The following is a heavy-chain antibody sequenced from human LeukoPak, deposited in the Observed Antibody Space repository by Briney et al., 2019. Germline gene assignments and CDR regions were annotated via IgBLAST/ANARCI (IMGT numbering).Heavy chain of an antibody. CDR2: ISGSGGST. CDR1: GFTFSTYA. D-gene: IGHD4/OR15-4a*01. V-gene: IGHV3-23*01. J-gene: IGHJ3*01. CDR3: ARESLFNANFDAFDL. Sequence: GGSLRLSCAASGFTFSTYAMSWVRQAPGKGLEWVSGISGSGGSTHYADSVKGRFTISRDNSKNTLYLQMNSLRAEDTAIYYCARESLFNANFDAFDLWGQGTMVTVSS.